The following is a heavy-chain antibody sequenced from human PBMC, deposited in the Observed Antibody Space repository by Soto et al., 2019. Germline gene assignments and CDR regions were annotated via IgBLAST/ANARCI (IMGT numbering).Heavy chain of an antibody. CDR2: INHSGST. D-gene: IGHD6-19*01. CDR3: ARGLRYSSGWNDYYYYYMDV. CDR1: GGSFSGYY. J-gene: IGHJ6*03. V-gene: IGHV4-34*01. Sequence: SETLSLTCAVYGGSFSGYYWSWIRQPPGKGLEWIGEINHSGSTNYNPSLKSRVTISVDTSKNQFSLKLSSVTAADTAVYYCARGLRYSSGWNDYYYYYMDVWGKGTTVTVSS.